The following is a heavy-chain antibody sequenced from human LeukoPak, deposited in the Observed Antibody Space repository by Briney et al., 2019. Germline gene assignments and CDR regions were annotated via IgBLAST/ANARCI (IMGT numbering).Heavy chain of an antibody. CDR2: TYRGGTT. V-gene: IGHV3-66*01. D-gene: IGHD3-16*01. CDR1: GFTVSSNH. J-gene: IGHJ4*02. CDR3: ARVLGSPSYFDD. Sequence: QPGGSLRLSCAASGFTVSSNHMSWVRQSPGKGLEWVSVTYRGGTTDYADFVKDRFSSYRDTSKNTLDLQMNSLRDEDTAVYYCARVLGSPSYFDDWGQGTLVTVSP.